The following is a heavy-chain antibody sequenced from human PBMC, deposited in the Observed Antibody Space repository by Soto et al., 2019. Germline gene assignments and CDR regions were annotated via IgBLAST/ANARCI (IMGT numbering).Heavy chain of an antibody. Sequence: QVQLVQSGAEVKKPGSSVKVSCKASGGTFSSYTISWVRQAPGQGLEWMGRIIPILSIANYAQKFQGRVTITADKSTSTAYMELSSLRSEDTAVYYCARDPGYCSGGSCYSDYWGQGTLVTVSS. D-gene: IGHD2-15*01. V-gene: IGHV1-69*08. CDR1: GGTFSSYT. J-gene: IGHJ4*02. CDR2: IIPILSIA. CDR3: ARDPGYCSGGSCYSDY.